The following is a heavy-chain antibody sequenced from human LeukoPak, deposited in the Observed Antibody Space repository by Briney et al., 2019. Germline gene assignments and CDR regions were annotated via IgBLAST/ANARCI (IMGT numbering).Heavy chain of an antibody. J-gene: IGHJ4*02. CDR2: IYYSGST. V-gene: IGHV4-39*01. Sequence: PSETLSLTCTVSGGSISSSSYYWGWIRQPPGKGLEWIGSIYYSGSTYYSPSLKGRVTISVDTSKNQFSLKLSSVTAADTAVYYCARQANIAATGDHWGQGTLNTVLS. D-gene: IGHD6-13*01. CDR3: ARQANIAATGDH. CDR1: GGSISSSSYY.